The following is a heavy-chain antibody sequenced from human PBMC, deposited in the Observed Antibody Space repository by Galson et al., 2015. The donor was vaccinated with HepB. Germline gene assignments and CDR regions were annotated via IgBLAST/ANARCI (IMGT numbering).Heavy chain of an antibody. Sequence: SLRLSCAASGFTFSSYAMSWVRQAPGKGLEWVSAISGSGGSTYYADSVKGRFTISRDNSKNTLYLQMNSLRAEDTAVYYCAKGGVYYDSSGLLFQTDYYYMDVWGKGTTVTVSS. CDR1: GFTFSSYA. V-gene: IGHV3-23*01. D-gene: IGHD3-22*01. CDR2: ISGSGGST. J-gene: IGHJ6*03. CDR3: AKGGVYYDSSGLLFQTDYYYMDV.